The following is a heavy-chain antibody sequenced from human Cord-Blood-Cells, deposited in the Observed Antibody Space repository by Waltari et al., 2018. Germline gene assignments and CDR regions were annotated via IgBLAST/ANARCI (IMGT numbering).Heavy chain of an antibody. J-gene: IGHJ5*02. Sequence: EVQLVESGGGLVQPGGSLRLSCAASGFTFSSHWMSWVRQAPGKGLEWVANIKQDGSEKYYVDSVKGRFTISRDNAKNSLYLQMNSLRAEDTAVYYCASHYYGSGSYYNHWGQGTLVTVSS. CDR1: GFTFSSHW. CDR2: IKQDGSEK. CDR3: ASHYYGSGSYYNH. V-gene: IGHV3-7*01. D-gene: IGHD3-10*01.